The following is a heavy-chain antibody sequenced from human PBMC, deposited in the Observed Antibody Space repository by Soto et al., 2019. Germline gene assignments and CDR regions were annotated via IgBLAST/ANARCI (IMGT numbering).Heavy chain of an antibody. J-gene: IGHJ4*02. D-gene: IGHD6-13*01. V-gene: IGHV4-4*07. CDR3: ARALSSAAGLYFDY. CDR1: GDFISSYY. CDR2: IHTTDST. Sequence: PSETLSLTCTVSGDFISSYYWSWIRQPAGKGMEWIGRIHTTDSTNYSPSLKSRVTMSIDTSNNQFSLKLTSLTAADTAVYYCARALSSAAGLYFDYWGQGTLVTVSS.